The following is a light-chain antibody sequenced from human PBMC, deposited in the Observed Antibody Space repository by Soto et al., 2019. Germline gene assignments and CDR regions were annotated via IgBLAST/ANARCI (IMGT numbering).Light chain of an antibody. CDR1: QGISSY. CDR2: GAS. CDR3: QKYNTAPYT. Sequence: AIRITQSPSSLSASTGDRVTITCRASQGISSYLAWYQQKPGQAPRLLIYGASTRATGIPARFSGSGSGTEFTLTISSLQSEDAATYYCQKYNTAPYTFGQGTRLEI. J-gene: IGKJ5*01. V-gene: IGKV1-8*01.